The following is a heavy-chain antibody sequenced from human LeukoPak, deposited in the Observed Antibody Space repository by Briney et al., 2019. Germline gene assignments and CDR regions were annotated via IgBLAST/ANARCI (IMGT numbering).Heavy chain of an antibody. J-gene: IGHJ6*03. V-gene: IGHV1-8*03. Sequence: GASAKVSCKASGYTFTSYDINWVRQVTGQGLEWMGWMNPKSGNTGYAQKFQGRVTITRNTSISTAYMEVSSLRYEDTAVYYCARRAVDNSYYYYMDVWGKGTTVTVSS. CDR3: ARRAVDNSYYYYMDV. CDR2: MNPKSGNT. D-gene: IGHD6-19*01. CDR1: GYTFTSYD.